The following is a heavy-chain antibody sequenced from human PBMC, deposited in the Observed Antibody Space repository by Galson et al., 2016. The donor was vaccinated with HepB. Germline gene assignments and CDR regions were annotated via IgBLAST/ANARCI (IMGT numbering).Heavy chain of an antibody. D-gene: IGHD6-19*01. CDR2: IYYSGNT. V-gene: IGHV4-39*07. CDR3: ARDDSGGGYGFHYGMDV. J-gene: IGHJ6*02. Sequence: SETLSLTCTVSGGSISSSSSYWGWIRQPPGKGLEWIGSIYYSGNTYYNPSLKSRVTISVDTSKNHFSLKLSSVTAADTAVYYCARDDSGGGYGFHYGMDVWGQGTTVTVSS. CDR1: GGSISSSSSY.